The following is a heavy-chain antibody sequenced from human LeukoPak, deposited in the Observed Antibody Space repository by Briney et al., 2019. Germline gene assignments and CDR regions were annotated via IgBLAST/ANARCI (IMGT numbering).Heavy chain of an antibody. CDR2: IYYTGAT. J-gene: IGHJ4*02. D-gene: IGHD5-18*01. CDR3: ARAGYSYGTGYYFDY. V-gene: IGHV4-59*01. CDR1: GGSISSYY. Sequence: SETLSLTCTASGGSISSYYWSWIRLPPGKGLEWIGYIYYTGATYYNPSLKSRVTISLDTSKNQFSLKLSPVTAADAAVYYCARAGYSYGTGYYFDYWGQGALVTVSS.